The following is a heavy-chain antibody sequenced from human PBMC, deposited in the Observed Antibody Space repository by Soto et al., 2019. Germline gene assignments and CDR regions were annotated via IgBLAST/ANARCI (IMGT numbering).Heavy chain of an antibody. Sequence: QLHLVQSGAVVKKPGASVTVSCSASGYPVTAYYMHWVRQAPGRGLEWMGGINPATGAAKYTQTFQGRVTMARDTSTSTVFMELSGLTSEDPAVFYCASGGGVGVAGSAAFDMWGQGTLVTVSS. CDR1: GYPVTAYY. CDR2: INPATGAA. CDR3: ASGGGVGVAGSAAFDM. V-gene: IGHV1-2*02. D-gene: IGHD3-3*01. J-gene: IGHJ3*02.